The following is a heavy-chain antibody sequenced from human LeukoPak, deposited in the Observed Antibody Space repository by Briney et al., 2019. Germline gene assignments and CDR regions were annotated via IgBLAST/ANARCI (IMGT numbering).Heavy chain of an antibody. V-gene: IGHV3-53*04. CDR1: GFTVSSNY. CDR3: ATAGSSELLWDYAMDG. D-gene: IGHD3-10*01. J-gene: IGHJ6*02. Sequence: GGSLRLSCAASGFTVSSNYMSWVRQAPGKGLEWVSLIYAGGSTYYADAVKGRFTTSRHNSKNTLHLQMNSLRVEDTAVYYCATAGSSELLWDYAMDGWGQGTTVTVSS. CDR2: IYAGGST.